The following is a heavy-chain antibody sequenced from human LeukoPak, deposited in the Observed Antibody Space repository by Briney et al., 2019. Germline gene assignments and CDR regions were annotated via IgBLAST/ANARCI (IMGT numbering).Heavy chain of an antibody. J-gene: IGHJ3*02. V-gene: IGHV3-23*01. D-gene: IGHD6-13*01. CDR1: GFTFSSYA. CDR2: ISGSGGST. Sequence: GGSLRLSCAASGFTFSSYAMSWVRQAPGKGLEWVSAISGSGGSTYYADSVKGRFTISRDNSKNTLYLQMNSLRAEDTAVYYCAKDFGSGSHRQNAFDIWGQGTMVTVSS. CDR3: AKDFGSGSHRQNAFDI.